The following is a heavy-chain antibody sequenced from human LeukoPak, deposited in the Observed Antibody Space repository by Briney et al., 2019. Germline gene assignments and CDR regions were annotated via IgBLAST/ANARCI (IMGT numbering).Heavy chain of an antibody. CDR2: LWYDGSNK. CDR1: GFTFSSYG. Sequence: GRSLRLSCAASGFTFSSYGMPWVRQAPGKGLEWVAVLWYDGSNKYYADSVKGRFTISRDNSKNTLYLQMNSLRAEDTAVYYCARAGYSYGSTWGSFDYWGQGTLVTVSS. CDR3: ARAGYSYGSTWGSFDY. V-gene: IGHV3-33*01. D-gene: IGHD5-18*01. J-gene: IGHJ4*02.